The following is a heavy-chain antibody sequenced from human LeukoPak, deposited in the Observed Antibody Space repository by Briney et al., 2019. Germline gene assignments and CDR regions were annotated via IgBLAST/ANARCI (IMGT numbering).Heavy chain of an antibody. V-gene: IGHV3-30*06. CDR3: AKDYD. J-gene: IGHJ4*02. CDR2: MTYDGSSK. CDR1: GFIFSNYG. D-gene: IGHD3-16*01. Sequence: GGSLRLSCAASGFIFSNYGMHWVRQPLGKGLEWVAFMTYDGSSKCYADSVKGRFTISRDNPRNTLYLQMDSLRDDDTAVYYCAKDYDWGQGSLVTVSS.